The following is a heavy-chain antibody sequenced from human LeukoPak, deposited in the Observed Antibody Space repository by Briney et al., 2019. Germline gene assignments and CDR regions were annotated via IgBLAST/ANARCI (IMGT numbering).Heavy chain of an antibody. V-gene: IGHV3-23*01. CDR3: AKDRPNYYDSSGHYYRRDGDY. J-gene: IGHJ4*02. Sequence: GGSLRLSCAASGFTFSSYAMSWVRQAPGMGLEWVSSITGSGTGTYYADSVKGRFTISRDNSENTLYLRMDSLRGGDTAVYYCAKDRPNYYDSSGHYYRRDGDYWGQGTLVTVSS. CDR2: ITGSGTGT. D-gene: IGHD3-22*01. CDR1: GFTFSSYA.